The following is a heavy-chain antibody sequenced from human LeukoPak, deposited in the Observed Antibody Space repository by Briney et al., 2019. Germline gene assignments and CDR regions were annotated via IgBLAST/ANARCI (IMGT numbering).Heavy chain of an antibody. Sequence: ASVKVSCKASGYTFTSYDINWVRQATGQGLEWMGWMNPNSDNTGYAQKFQGRVTMTRNTSISTAYMELSSLRSEDTAVYYCARGPNLVGSSWYWDWFDPWGRGTLVTVSS. CDR1: GYTFTSYD. CDR3: ARGPNLVGSSWYWDWFDP. J-gene: IGHJ5*02. V-gene: IGHV1-8*01. D-gene: IGHD6-13*01. CDR2: MNPNSDNT.